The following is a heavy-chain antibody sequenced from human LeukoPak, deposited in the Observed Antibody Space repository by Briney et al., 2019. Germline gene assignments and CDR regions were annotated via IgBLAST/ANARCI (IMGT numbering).Heavy chain of an antibody. CDR3: ARGSGYYDSSGYHDY. V-gene: IGHV3-21*01. CDR2: ISSSSSYI. J-gene: IGHJ4*02. Sequence: GGSLRLSCAASGFTFSSYAMTWVRQAPGKGLEWVSSISSSSSYIYYADSVKGRFTISRDSAKNSLYLQMNSLRAEDTAVYYCARGSGYYDSSGYHDYWGQGTLVTVSS. D-gene: IGHD3-22*01. CDR1: GFTFSSYA.